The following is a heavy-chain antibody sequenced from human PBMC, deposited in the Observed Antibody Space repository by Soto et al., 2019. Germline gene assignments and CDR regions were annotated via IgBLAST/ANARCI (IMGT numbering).Heavy chain of an antibody. Sequence: QVHVVESGGGVVQPGTSLRLSCTASGVSFFNYGFAWIRQAPGKGLEWVAVVTYDSSEKYYADSVKGRFTISRDNSKNTVYLQMDSLQHNDSALYYCGKAGGSELRYFDWPEVGVWGQGTLVTVSS. CDR1: GVSFFNYG. D-gene: IGHD3-9*01. V-gene: IGHV3-30*18. J-gene: IGHJ4*02. CDR3: GKAGGSELRYFDWPEVGV. CDR2: VTYDSSEK.